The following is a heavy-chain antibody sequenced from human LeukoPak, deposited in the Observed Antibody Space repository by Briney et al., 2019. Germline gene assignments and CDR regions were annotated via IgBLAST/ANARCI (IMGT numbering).Heavy chain of an antibody. Sequence: ASVKVSCKASGYTFTSYGISWVRQAPGQGLERMGWISAYNGNTNYAQKLQGRVTMTTDTSTSTAYMELRSLRSDDTAVYYCARDQHEIVVVPAAVDFDYWGQGTLVTVSS. CDR2: ISAYNGNT. CDR1: GYTFTSYG. CDR3: ARDQHEIVVVPAAVDFDY. D-gene: IGHD2-2*01. V-gene: IGHV1-18*01. J-gene: IGHJ4*02.